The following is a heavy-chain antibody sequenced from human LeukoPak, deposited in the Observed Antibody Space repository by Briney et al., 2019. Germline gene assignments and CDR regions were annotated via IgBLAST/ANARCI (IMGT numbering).Heavy chain of an antibody. V-gene: IGHV4-4*09. Sequence: PSETLSLTCTVSGVSMSAYQWSWVRQSPEKGLEWIGCINTKGETSYNPSLKSRVTTSVDTSKSQFSLRLTSVTAANTAVYYCATSNDAKIAPYDHWGQGAPVTVSS. CDR1: GVSMSAYQ. J-gene: IGHJ4*02. CDR2: INTKGET. CDR3: ATSNDAKIAPYDH. D-gene: IGHD2-21*01.